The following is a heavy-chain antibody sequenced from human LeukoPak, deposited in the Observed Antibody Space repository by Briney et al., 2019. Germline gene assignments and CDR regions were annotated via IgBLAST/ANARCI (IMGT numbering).Heavy chain of an antibody. CDR3: ARVTTVLTVDY. CDR1: GASISSYD. V-gene: IGHV4-59*12. Sequence: SETLSLTCAVSGASISSYDWSWIRPPPGKGLEWIGGIYNSGRTNDNPSLKSRVTISKDTSKNQFSLKLSSVTAADTAVYYCARVTTVLTVDYWGQGTLVTVSS. J-gene: IGHJ4*02. CDR2: IYNSGRT. D-gene: IGHD4-23*01.